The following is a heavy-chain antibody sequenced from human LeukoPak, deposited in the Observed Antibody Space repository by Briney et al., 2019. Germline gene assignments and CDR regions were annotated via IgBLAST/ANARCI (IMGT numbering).Heavy chain of an antibody. V-gene: IGHV3-23*01. J-gene: IGHJ6*03. CDR1: GFTFSSYG. Sequence: SGGSLRLSCAASGFTFSSYGMSWVRKAPGKGLEWVSAISGSGGGTYYADSVKGRFTISRDNSKNTLYLQMNSLRAEDTAVYYCAKAFGELSYYYYYMDVWGKGTTVIVSS. CDR2: ISGSGGGT. CDR3: AKAFGELSYYYYYMDV. D-gene: IGHD3-10*01.